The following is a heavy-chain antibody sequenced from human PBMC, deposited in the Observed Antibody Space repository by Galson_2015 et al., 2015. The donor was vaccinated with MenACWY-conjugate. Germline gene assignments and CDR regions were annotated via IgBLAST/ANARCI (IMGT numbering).Heavy chain of an antibody. CDR3: VRSPPTTLSGVYVPRFDH. Sequence: QSGAEVKKPGESLEISCSGSGYVFTYYWIGWVRQTPAKGLEWMGSTYPTNSDTRYSPSFQGQVTISADTSTNSAYLQWTSLKASDTAMYYCVRSPPTTLSGVYVPRFDHWGQGTLVAVSS. D-gene: IGHD3-3*01. CDR2: TYPTNSDT. CDR1: GYVFTYYW. V-gene: IGHV5-51*03. J-gene: IGHJ4*02.